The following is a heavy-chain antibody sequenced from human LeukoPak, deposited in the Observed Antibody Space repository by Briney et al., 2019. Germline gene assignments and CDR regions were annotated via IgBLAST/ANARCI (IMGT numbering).Heavy chain of an antibody. Sequence: SETLSLTCAVYGGSFSGYYWSWIRQPPGKGLEWIGEINHSGSTNYNPSLKSRVTISVDRSKNQFSLKLSSVTAADTAVYYCARDPRVGATYHFDYWGQGTLVTVSS. J-gene: IGHJ4*02. V-gene: IGHV4-34*01. CDR2: INHSGST. CDR3: ARDPRVGATYHFDY. CDR1: GGSFSGYY. D-gene: IGHD1-26*01.